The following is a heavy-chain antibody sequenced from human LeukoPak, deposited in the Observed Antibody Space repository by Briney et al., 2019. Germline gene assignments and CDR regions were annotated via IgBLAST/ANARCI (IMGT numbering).Heavy chain of an antibody. CDR3: AKDLGGAFDY. D-gene: IGHD3-16*01. V-gene: IGHV3-7*01. J-gene: IGHJ4*02. CDR2: IKQDGSEK. Sequence: GGSLRLSCAASGFTFSSYWMSWVRQAPGKGLEWVANIKQDGSEKYYVDSVKGRFTISRDNAKKSLHLQMNSLRAEDTAVYYCAKDLGGAFDYWGQGTLVTVSS. CDR1: GFTFSSYW.